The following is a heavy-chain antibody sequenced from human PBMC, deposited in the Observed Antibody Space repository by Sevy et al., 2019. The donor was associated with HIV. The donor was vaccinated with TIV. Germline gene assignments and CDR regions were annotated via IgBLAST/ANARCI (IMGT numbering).Heavy chain of an antibody. CDR1: GFTLSTYW. CDR3: ARGGPLVGTARIPWGMDV. D-gene: IGHD6-6*01. V-gene: IGHV3-7*01. J-gene: IGHJ6*02. Sequence: GGSLRLSCAASGFTLSTYWINWVRQAPGKGLEWVANIKEGGNEKYYVDSVKGRFTLSRDSSKNSVSLQMNSLRVEDTAVYYCARGGPLVGTARIPWGMDVWGQGTTVTVSS. CDR2: IKEGGNEK.